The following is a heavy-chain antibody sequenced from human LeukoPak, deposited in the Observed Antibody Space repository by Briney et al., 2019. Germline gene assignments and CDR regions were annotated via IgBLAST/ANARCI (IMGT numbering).Heavy chain of an antibody. CDR3: AREHDYGDYVTEYYFDY. CDR1: GFTISSYW. J-gene: IGHJ4*02. V-gene: IGHV3-7*03. CDR2: IKHDGSEK. Sequence: PGGSLRLSCAASGFTISSYWMSWVRQAPGKGLEWVANIKHDGSEKYYVDSVKGRFTISRDNAKNSLYLQMNSLRAEDTAVYYCAREHDYGDYVTEYYFDYWGQGTLVTVSS. D-gene: IGHD4-17*01.